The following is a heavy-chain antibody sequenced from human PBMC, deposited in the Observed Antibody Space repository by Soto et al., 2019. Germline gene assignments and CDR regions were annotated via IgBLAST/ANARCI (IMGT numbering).Heavy chain of an antibody. CDR2: IYYSGST. CDR1: GGSISSSSYY. Sequence: QLQLQESGPGLVKPSETLSLTCTVSGGSISSSSYYWGWIRQPPGKGLEWIGSIYYSGSTYYNPSLKSRVTISVDTSKNQFSLKLSSVTAADTAVYYCARRVVVAATWLEDYFDYWGQGTLVTVSS. J-gene: IGHJ4*02. D-gene: IGHD2-15*01. CDR3: ARRVVVAATWLEDYFDY. V-gene: IGHV4-39*01.